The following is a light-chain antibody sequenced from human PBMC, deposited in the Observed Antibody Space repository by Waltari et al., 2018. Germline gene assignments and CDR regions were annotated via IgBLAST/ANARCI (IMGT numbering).Light chain of an antibody. Sequence: QSALTQPASVSGSPGQSITISCTGTSSDVGSYNLVSWYQQPPGKAPQLMIYEVSKRPSGVSNRFSGSKSGNTASLTISGLQAEDAADYYCCSYAGSSTYVVFGGGTKLTVL. CDR1: SSDVGSYNL. J-gene: IGLJ2*01. CDR3: CSYAGSSTYVV. CDR2: EVS. V-gene: IGLV2-23*02.